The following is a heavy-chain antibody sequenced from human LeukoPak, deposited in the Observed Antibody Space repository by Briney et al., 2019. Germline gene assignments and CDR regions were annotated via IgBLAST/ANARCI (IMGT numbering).Heavy chain of an antibody. D-gene: IGHD2-2*01. CDR1: GFTFSNYA. CDR3: AKAVVPAAIGYYYGMDV. Sequence: GGSLRLSCAASGFTFSNYAMSWVRQAPGKGLEWVSALSGSGSNTYYADSVKGRFTISRDNSKNTLYLQMNSLRAEDTAVYYCAKAVVPAAIGYYYGMDVWGQGTTVTVSS. J-gene: IGHJ6*02. CDR2: LSGSGSNT. V-gene: IGHV3-23*01.